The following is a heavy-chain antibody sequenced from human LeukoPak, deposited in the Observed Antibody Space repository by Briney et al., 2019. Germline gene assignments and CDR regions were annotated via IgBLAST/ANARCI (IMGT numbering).Heavy chain of an antibody. J-gene: IGHJ4*02. CDR2: ISSSSSTI. D-gene: IGHD6-13*01. Sequence: GGSLRLSCAASGFTFSTYAMNWVRQAPGKGLEWVSYISSSSSTIYYADSVKGRFTVSRDNAKNSLYLQVNSLRDEDTAVYYCARGAAAGSGLIDYWGQGTLVTVSS. CDR3: ARGAAAGSGLIDY. V-gene: IGHV3-48*02. CDR1: GFTFSTYA.